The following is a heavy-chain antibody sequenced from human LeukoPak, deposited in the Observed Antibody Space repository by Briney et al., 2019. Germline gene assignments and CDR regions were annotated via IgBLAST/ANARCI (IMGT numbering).Heavy chain of an antibody. CDR1: GGSISSGTSY. D-gene: IGHD3-10*01. J-gene: IGHJ4*02. CDR2: IYYTGTP. V-gene: IGHV4-39*01. CDR3: ARHPDYYGSPPDY. Sequence: PSETLSLTCTVSGGSISSGTSYWGWIRQPPGKGLEWIANIYYTGTPYYNPSLRSRVTISVDTSINQFSLKVRSLTAADTAVYYCARHPDYYGSPPDYWGQGILVTVSS.